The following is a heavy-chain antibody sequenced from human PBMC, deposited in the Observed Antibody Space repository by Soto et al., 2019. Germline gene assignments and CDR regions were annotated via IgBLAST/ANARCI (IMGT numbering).Heavy chain of an antibody. J-gene: IGHJ6*03. CDR3: ARGHSVSSNFYFMEV. Sequence: SETLSLTCTVSGGSISSGGYYWSWIRQHPGKGLEWIGYIYYSGSTYYADSVRGRFTISRDKSKNTLYLQMNSLRVEDTAVYYCARGHSVSSNFYFMEVWGKGTTVTVSS. D-gene: IGHD3-16*01. V-gene: IGHV4-31*03. CDR1: GGSISSGGYY. CDR2: IYYSGST.